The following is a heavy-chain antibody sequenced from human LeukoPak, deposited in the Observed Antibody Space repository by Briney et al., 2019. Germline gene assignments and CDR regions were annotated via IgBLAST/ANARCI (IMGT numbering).Heavy chain of an antibody. Sequence: ASETLSLTCAVYGGSFSGYYWSWIRQPPGKGLEWIGEINHSGSTNYNPSLKSRVTISVDTSKDQFSLKLSSVTAADTAVYYCARAPNYGPFDPWGQGTLVTVSS. J-gene: IGHJ5*02. V-gene: IGHV4-34*01. CDR1: GGSFSGYY. CDR3: ARAPNYGPFDP. CDR2: INHSGST. D-gene: IGHD4-17*01.